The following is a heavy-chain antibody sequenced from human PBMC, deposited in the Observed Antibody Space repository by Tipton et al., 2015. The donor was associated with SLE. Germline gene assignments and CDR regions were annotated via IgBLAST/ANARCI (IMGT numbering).Heavy chain of an antibody. Sequence: TLSLTCTVSGGSISSYFWTWIRQSPGMGLEWIGYIYYSGDTNYNPSLKSRVTISLDTSKKQFSLKLGSMTAADTAVYYCARDRGYCSGGSCRGMDVWGQGATVTVS. J-gene: IGHJ6*02. CDR1: GGSISSYF. D-gene: IGHD2-15*01. V-gene: IGHV4-59*01. CDR3: ARDRGYCSGGSCRGMDV. CDR2: IYYSGDT.